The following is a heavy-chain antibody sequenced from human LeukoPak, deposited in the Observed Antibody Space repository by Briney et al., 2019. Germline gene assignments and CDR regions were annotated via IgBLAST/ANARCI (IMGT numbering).Heavy chain of an antibody. CDR1: GASITAYY. CDR3: ARDRPDGYTHGHYYYNMDV. V-gene: IGHV4-4*07. Sequence: PSETLTLTCTVSGASITAYYWTWIRQSAGEGLELIGRIYSTGDTDHNYNPSLASRVTISGDTSKNQVSLRLKSVTAADTAVYYCARDRPDGYTHGHYYYNMDVWGKGTTVTVSS. CDR2: IYSTGDTDH. J-gene: IGHJ6*03. D-gene: IGHD5-18*01.